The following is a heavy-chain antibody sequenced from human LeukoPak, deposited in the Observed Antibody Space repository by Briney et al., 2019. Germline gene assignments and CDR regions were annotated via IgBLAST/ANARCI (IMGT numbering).Heavy chain of an antibody. CDR3: AKSSSWTYHYLDY. D-gene: IGHD6-13*01. Sequence: GGSLRLSCAASGFTFSSYAMSWVRQAPGKGLEWVSAIRGSGGSTCYADSVKGRFTISRDNSMNTLSLQMNSLRAEDTALYYCAKSSSWTYHYLDYWGQGALVTVSS. V-gene: IGHV3-23*01. CDR2: IRGSGGST. J-gene: IGHJ4*02. CDR1: GFTFSSYA.